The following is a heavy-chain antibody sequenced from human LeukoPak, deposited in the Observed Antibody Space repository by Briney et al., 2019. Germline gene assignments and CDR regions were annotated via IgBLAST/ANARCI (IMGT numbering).Heavy chain of an antibody. V-gene: IGHV4-30-2*01. D-gene: IGHD2-21*02. CDR2: IYHSGST. CDR3: ARLNCGGDCYPLN. Sequence: NPSETLSLTCAVSGGSISSGGYSWSWIRQPPGKGLEWIGYIYHSGSTYYNPSLKSRVTISVDRSKNQFSLKLSSVTAADTAVYYCARLNCGGDCYPLNWGQGTLVTVSS. CDR1: GGSISSGGYS. J-gene: IGHJ4*02.